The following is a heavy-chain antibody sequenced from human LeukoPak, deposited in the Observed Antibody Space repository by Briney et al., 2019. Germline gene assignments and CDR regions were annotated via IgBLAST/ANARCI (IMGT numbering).Heavy chain of an antibody. CDR1: GGSISTHDYY. J-gene: IGHJ4*02. D-gene: IGHD4-17*01. CDR3: ARVTVTTSPYFDY. V-gene: IGHV4-39*07. CDR2: LYYSGGS. Sequence: SEILSLTCSVSGGSISTHDYYWAWIRQPPGKGLELIATLYYSGGSFYNPSLKSRVTMSPDTSNNQFSLKLNSVTAADTAIYYCARVTVTTSPYFDYWGQGILVTVSS.